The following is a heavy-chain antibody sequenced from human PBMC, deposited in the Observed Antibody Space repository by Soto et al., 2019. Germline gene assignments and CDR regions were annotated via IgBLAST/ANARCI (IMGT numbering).Heavy chain of an antibody. J-gene: IGHJ4*02. CDR1: GFIFSSYS. Sequence: EVQLVESGGGLVKPGGSLRLSCAASGFIFSSYSMNWVRQAPGKGLEWVSSISPRSDYIYFADSMRGRFTISRDNAQNSLYQHMNNLRAEDTAVYHCARVSCTLERYSDLDYWGQGTLVTVSS. CDR2: ISPRSDYI. V-gene: IGHV3-21*06. CDR3: ARVSCTLERYSDLDY. D-gene: IGHD1-1*01.